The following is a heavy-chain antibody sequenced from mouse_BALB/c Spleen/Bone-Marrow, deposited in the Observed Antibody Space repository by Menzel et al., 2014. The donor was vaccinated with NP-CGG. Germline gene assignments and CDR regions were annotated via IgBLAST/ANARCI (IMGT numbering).Heavy chain of an antibody. CDR3: ARRGRIAEALGY. Sequence: EVKLVESGPELVKPGASVKMSCKASGYTFTSYVMHWVKQKPGQGLEWIGYVNPYNDGTKYNEKFKGKATLTSDKSSSTAYMELSSLTSEDSAVYYCARRGRIAEALGYWGQGTTLTVSS. V-gene: IGHV1-14*01. CDR2: VNPYNDGT. CDR1: GYTFTSYV. D-gene: IGHD6-1*01. J-gene: IGHJ2*01.